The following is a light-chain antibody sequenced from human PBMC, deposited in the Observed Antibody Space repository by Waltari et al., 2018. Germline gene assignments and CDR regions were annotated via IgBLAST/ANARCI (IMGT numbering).Light chain of an antibody. Sequence: EIVLTQSPGTLSLSPGERATPPCRASQSVSRSYLAWYQQKPGQAPRLLIYGASSRATGIPDRFSGSGSGTDFTLTISRLEPEDFAVYYCQQYGSPALTFGGGTKVEIK. CDR2: GAS. J-gene: IGKJ4*01. CDR1: QSVSRSY. V-gene: IGKV3-20*01. CDR3: QQYGSPALT.